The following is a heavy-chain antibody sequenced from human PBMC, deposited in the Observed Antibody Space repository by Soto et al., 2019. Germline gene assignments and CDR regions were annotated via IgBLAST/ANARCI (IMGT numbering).Heavy chain of an antibody. J-gene: IGHJ4*02. V-gene: IGHV3-33*01. D-gene: IGHD3-22*01. CDR3: ARVYYDSSGYYYGNDY. Sequence: GGSLRLSCAASGFTFSSYGMHWVRQAPGKGLEWVAVIWYDGSNKYYADSVKGRFTISRDNSKNTLYLQMNSLRAEDTAVYYCARVYYDSSGYYYGNDYWGQGTLVTVSS. CDR2: IWYDGSNK. CDR1: GFTFSSYG.